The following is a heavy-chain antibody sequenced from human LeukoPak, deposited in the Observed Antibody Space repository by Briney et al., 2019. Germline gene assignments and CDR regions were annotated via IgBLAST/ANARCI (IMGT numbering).Heavy chain of an antibody. J-gene: IGHJ4*02. Sequence: GGSLRLSCAASGVMFSSHGMSWVRQAPGKRLEWVSSITDSGSGTCYVDSVKGRFTMSRDNSKNMLYLQLNSLRVEDSALYYCAKDGSAWSKDYWGQGTLVTVSS. D-gene: IGHD6-19*01. CDR3: AKDGSAWSKDY. CDR2: ITDSGSGT. CDR1: GVMFSSHG. V-gene: IGHV3-23*01.